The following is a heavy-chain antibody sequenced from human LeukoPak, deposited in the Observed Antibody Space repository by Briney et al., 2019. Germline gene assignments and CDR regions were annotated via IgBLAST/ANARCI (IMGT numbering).Heavy chain of an antibody. CDR1: GYSISSGYY. CDR3: ASISTTNYYYMDV. J-gene: IGHJ6*03. D-gene: IGHD4-17*01. CDR2: IYHSGST. Sequence: KSSETLSLTCTVSGYSISSGYYWGWIRQPPGKGLEWIGSIYHSGSTYYNPSLKSRVTISVDTSKNQFSLKLSSVTAADTAVYYCASISTTNYYYMDVWGKGTTVTVSS. V-gene: IGHV4-38-2*02.